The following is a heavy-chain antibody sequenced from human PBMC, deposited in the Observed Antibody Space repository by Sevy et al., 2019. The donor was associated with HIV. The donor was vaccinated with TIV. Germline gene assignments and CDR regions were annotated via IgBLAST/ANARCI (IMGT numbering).Heavy chain of an antibody. V-gene: IGHV3-48*02. CDR2: IGSTGPTI. J-gene: IGHJ4*02. D-gene: IGHD6-19*01. CDR1: GFTFSRYS. CDR3: ARPGSGWFEFDS. Sequence: QPGGSLRLSCVASGFTFSRYSMKWVRQAPGKGLEWVSNIGSTGPTIYYADSVKGRFTISRDNAKNSLYLQMNSLREEDTAVYYCARPGSGWFEFDSWGQGTLVTVSS.